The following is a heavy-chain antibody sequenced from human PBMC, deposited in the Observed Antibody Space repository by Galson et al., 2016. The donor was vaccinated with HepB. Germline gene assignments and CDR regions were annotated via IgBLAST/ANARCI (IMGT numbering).Heavy chain of an antibody. CDR1: GGSISTYY. V-gene: IGHV4-59*01. J-gene: IGHJ6*02. D-gene: IGHD1-26*01. Sequence: SETLSLTCSVSGGSISTYYWSWIRQPPGKGLEWIGNTYNSGSTEYNPSLKSRLTISVDTSKNQFSLKLSSVTAADTAVYYCARDIGIGPPRMDVWGQGTTVTVSS. CDR2: TYNSGST. CDR3: ARDIGIGPPRMDV.